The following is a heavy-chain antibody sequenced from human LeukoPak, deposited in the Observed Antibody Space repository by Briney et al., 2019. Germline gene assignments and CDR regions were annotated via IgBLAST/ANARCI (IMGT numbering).Heavy chain of an antibody. CDR3: ARQTGSGRWAFDI. J-gene: IGHJ3*02. D-gene: IGHD6-19*01. CDR1: GGSISSAYY. V-gene: IGHV4-39*01. Sequence: SETLSLTCTASGGSISSAYYWGWIRQPPGKGLEWIGSTHPSETTYYIPSLKSRLSIFVDSCNTQFSLKLTSVTAADTATYYCARQTGSGRWAFDIWGQGTVVTVSS. CDR2: THPSETT.